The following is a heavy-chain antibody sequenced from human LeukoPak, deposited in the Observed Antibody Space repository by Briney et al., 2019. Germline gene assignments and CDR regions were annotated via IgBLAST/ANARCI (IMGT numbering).Heavy chain of an antibody. CDR1: GYTFTSYY. V-gene: IGHV1-46*01. Sequence: GASVKVSCKASGYTFTSYYMHWVRQAPGQGLEWMGIINPSGGSTSYAQKFQGRVTMTRDTSTSTVYMELSSLRSEDTAVYYCARERVSHGYVDYYYYYGMDVWGQGTTVTVSS. D-gene: IGHD5-18*01. CDR3: ARERVSHGYVDYYYYYGMDV. J-gene: IGHJ6*02. CDR2: INPSGGST.